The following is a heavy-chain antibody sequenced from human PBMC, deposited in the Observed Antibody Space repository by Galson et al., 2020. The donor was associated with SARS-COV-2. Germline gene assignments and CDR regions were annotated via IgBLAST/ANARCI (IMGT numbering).Heavy chain of an antibody. V-gene: IGHV1-18*01. CDR1: GYIFSTYG. CDR3: ARTYCDDSSCYSLDL. CDR2: ISRSKGKT. D-gene: IGHD2-21*01. Sequence: ASVKVSCKASGYIFSTYGFSWVRQAPGQGLEWVGWISRSKGKTRNAQKFQGRVTMTADTSTSTAYLELGSLGSDDTAVYFCARTYCDDSSCYSLDLWGQGTLVTVSS. J-gene: IGHJ5*02.